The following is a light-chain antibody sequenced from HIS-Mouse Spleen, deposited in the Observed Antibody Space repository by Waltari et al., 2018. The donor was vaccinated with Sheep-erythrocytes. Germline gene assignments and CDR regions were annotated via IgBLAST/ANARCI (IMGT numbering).Light chain of an antibody. CDR2: DVS. V-gene: IGLV2-14*03. CDR1: SSDVGGYNY. CDR3: SSYTSSSTWV. J-gene: IGLJ3*02. Sequence: QSALTQPASVSGSPGQSITISCTGTSSDVGGYNYVPWYQQHPGKAPKLMIYDVSNRPSGVSNRFSCSKSGNTASLTISGLQAEDEADYYCSSYTSSSTWVFGGGTKLTVL.